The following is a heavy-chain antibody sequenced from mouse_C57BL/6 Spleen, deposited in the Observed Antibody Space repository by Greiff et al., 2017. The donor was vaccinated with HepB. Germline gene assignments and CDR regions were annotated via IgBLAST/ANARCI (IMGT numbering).Heavy chain of an antibody. Sequence: EVKLMESGGGLVKPGGSLKLSCAASGFTFSSYAMSWVRQTPEKRLEWVATISDGGSYTYYPDNVKGRFTISRDNAKNNLYLQMSHLKSEDTAMYYCAREGYDYDRNWFAYWGQGTLVTVSA. CDR1: GFTFSSYA. V-gene: IGHV5-4*01. CDR2: ISDGGSYT. CDR3: AREGYDYDRNWFAY. D-gene: IGHD2-4*01. J-gene: IGHJ3*01.